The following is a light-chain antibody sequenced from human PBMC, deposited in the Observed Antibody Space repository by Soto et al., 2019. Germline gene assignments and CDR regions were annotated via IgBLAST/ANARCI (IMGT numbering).Light chain of an antibody. Sequence: QSVLTQPPSVSGAPGQRVTISCTGSSSNIGAGYDVHWYQQLPGTAPKLLIYGNSNRPSGVPDRFSGSKSGTSASLAIPGLQAEDGGDYGCLSYDSSLKGVVFGGGTKLTVL. J-gene: IGLJ2*01. CDR2: GNS. V-gene: IGLV1-40*01. CDR3: LSYDSSLKGVV. CDR1: SSNIGAGYD.